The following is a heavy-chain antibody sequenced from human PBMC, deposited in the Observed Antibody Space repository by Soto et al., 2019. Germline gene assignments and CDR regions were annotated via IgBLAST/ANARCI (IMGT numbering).Heavy chain of an antibody. Sequence: LRLSCAASGFTFSNAWMSWVRQAPGKGLEWVGRIKSKTDGGTTDYAAPVKGRFTISRDDSKNTLYLQMNSLKTEDTAVYYCTTAYYYDSSGYYHEYWGQGTLVTVSS. CDR2: IKSKTDGGTT. J-gene: IGHJ4*02. V-gene: IGHV3-15*01. CDR1: GFTFSNAW. D-gene: IGHD3-22*01. CDR3: TTAYYYDSSGYYHEY.